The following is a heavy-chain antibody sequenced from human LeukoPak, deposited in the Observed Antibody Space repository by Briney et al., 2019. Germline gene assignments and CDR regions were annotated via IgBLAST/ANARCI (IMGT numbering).Heavy chain of an antibody. Sequence: GGSLRLSCAASGFTFSSFEMNWVRQAPGKGLEWISYISASGTITHYADSVEGRFTISRDNSKNTLYLQMNSLRAEDTAVYYCAKDRGPYCSGGSCYRSYNWFDPWGQGTMVTVSS. CDR3: AKDRGPYCSGGSCYRSYNWFDP. J-gene: IGHJ5*02. V-gene: IGHV3-48*03. D-gene: IGHD2-15*01. CDR1: GFTFSSFE. CDR2: ISASGTIT.